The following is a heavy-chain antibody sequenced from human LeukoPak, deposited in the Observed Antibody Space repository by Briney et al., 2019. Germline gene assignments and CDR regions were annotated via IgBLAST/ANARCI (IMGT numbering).Heavy chain of an antibody. CDR1: GGSFSGYY. Sequence: PSETLSLTCAAYGGSFSGYYWSWIRQPPGKGLEWIGEINHSGSTNYNPSLKSRVTISVDTSKNQFSLKLSSVTAADTAVYYCARSGMGLPLDHWGQGTLVTVSS. CDR3: ARSGMGLPLDH. CDR2: INHSGST. D-gene: IGHD2-15*01. V-gene: IGHV4-34*01. J-gene: IGHJ4*02.